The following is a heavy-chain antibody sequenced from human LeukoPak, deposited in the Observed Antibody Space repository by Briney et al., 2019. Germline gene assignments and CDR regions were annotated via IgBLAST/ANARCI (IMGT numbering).Heavy chain of an antibody. CDR1: GFTFSSYG. CDR3: ARGYYGSGSYFDY. J-gene: IGHJ4*02. CDR2: IRYDGSNK. V-gene: IGHV3-30*02. D-gene: IGHD3-10*01. Sequence: GGSLRLSCAASGFTFSSYGMHWVRQAPGRGLEWVAFIRYDGSNKYYADSVKGRFTISRDNSKNTLYLQMNSLRAEDTAVYYCARGYYGSGSYFDYWGQGTLVTVSS.